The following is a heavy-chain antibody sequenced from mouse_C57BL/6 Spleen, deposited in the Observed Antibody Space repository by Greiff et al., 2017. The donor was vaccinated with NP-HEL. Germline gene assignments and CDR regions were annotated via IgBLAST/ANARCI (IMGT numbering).Heavy chain of an antibody. CDR1: GYAFSSSW. CDR2: IYPGDGDT. V-gene: IGHV1-82*01. D-gene: IGHD2-5*01. CDR3: ARYYSNFYYYAMDY. J-gene: IGHJ4*01. Sequence: QVQLKQSGPELVKPGASVKISCKASGYAFSSSWMNWVKQRPGKGLEWIGRIYPGDGDTNYNGKFKGKATLTADKSSSTAYMQLSSLTSEDSAVYFCARYYSNFYYYAMDYWGQGTSVTVSS.